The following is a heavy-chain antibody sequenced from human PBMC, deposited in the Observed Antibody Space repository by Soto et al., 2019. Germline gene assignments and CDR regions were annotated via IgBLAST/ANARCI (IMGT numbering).Heavy chain of an antibody. CDR3: ARNPAGTVDY. V-gene: IGHV4-34*01. J-gene: IGHJ4*02. CDR1: GGSFSGYY. D-gene: IGHD1-1*01. Sequence: QVQLQQWGAGLLKPSETLSLTCAVYGGSFSGYYWSWIRQPPGKGLEWIGEINHSGSTNYNPSLKSRVTISVDTSKNQFSLKLSSVTAADTAVYYCARNPAGTVDYWGQGTLVTVSS. CDR2: INHSGST.